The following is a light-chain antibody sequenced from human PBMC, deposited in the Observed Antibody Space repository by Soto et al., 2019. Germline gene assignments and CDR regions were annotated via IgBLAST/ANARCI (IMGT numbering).Light chain of an antibody. Sequence: YELTQPPSVSVSPGQTATMTCSGDKLGAKYVCWYQQRPGQSPVLVIYDDNKRPSGIPERFSGSNSGNTATLTISGTQALDEADYYCQAWDNSVIFGGGTQLTVL. J-gene: IGLJ2*01. CDR1: KLGAKY. V-gene: IGLV3-1*01. CDR3: QAWDNSVI. CDR2: DDN.